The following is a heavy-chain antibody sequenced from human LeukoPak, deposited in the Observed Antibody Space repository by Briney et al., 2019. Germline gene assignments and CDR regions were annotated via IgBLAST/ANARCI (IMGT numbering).Heavy chain of an antibody. Sequence: SETLSLTCTVSGGSISSYYWSWIRQPPGKGLEWIGYIYYSGSTNYNPSLKSRVTISVDTSKNQFSLKLSSVTAADTAVYYCARISIAARGNYYYYYMDVWGKGTTVTVSS. J-gene: IGHJ6*03. CDR1: GGSISSYY. D-gene: IGHD6-6*01. CDR3: ARISIAARGNYYYYYMDV. V-gene: IGHV4-59*01. CDR2: IYYSGST.